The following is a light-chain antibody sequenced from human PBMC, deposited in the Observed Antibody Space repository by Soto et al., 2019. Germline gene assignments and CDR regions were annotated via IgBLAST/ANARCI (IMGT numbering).Light chain of an antibody. Sequence: DIQMTQSPSTLSASVGDRVTITCRASQTIRSWLAWYQQTPGKAPKLLISKASSLESGVPSRFSGSGSGTEFTLTVSSLQPEDFATYYCQQLNSYPITFGQGTRLEIK. CDR1: QTIRSW. J-gene: IGKJ5*01. CDR2: KAS. CDR3: QQLNSYPIT. V-gene: IGKV1-5*03.